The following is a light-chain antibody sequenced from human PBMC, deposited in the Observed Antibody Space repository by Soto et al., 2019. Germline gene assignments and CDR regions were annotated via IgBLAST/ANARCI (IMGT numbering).Light chain of an antibody. CDR1: HSVSSN. J-gene: IGKJ1*01. CDR2: GAS. V-gene: IGKV3-15*01. CDR3: QQYNSFPWT. Sequence: EIVMTESPATLSVSPGERATLSCRASHSVSSNLAWYQQKPGQAPRLLIYGASTRATGIPARFGGSGSGTEFTLTISSLRSEDFAVYYCQQYNSFPWTFGLGTK.